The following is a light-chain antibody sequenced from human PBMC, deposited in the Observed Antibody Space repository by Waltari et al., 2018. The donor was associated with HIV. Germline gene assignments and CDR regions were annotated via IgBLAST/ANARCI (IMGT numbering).Light chain of an antibody. CDR2: KAS. CDR1: EFISRW. J-gene: IGKJ3*01. V-gene: IGKV1-5*03. CDR3: QQYNNFPFT. Sequence: DIQMTQSPSTLSASVGDRVTITCRASEFISRWVAWYQQKSGKAPNLLIYKASNLEGGVPSRFSGSGSGTEFTLTISSLQPDDFATYYCQQYNNFPFTFGPGTKVDIK.